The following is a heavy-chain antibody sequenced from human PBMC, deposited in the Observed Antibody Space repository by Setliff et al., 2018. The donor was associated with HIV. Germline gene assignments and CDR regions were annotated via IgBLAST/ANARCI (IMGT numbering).Heavy chain of an antibody. Sequence: SETLSLTCGVFGGPFSGYFWSWIRQSPGKGLEWIGEINFSGTTNYNPSLKSRVTISIDTSKEWFSLNLTSVTAADTAVYYCVREDDAVWYFGSFHIWGRGAMVTV. CDR1: GGPFSGYF. J-gene: IGHJ3*02. CDR3: VREDDAVWYFGSFHI. CDR2: INFSGTT. D-gene: IGHD3-10*01. V-gene: IGHV4-34*01.